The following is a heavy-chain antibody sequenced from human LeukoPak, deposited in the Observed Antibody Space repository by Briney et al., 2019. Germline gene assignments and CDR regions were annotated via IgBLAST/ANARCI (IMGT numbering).Heavy chain of an antibody. CDR3: ARDPYGSGYDYNWFDP. CDR1: GYTFNGYY. D-gene: IGHD5-12*01. V-gene: IGHV1-2*02. Sequence: ASVKVSCKSSGYTFNGYYMHWVRQAPGQGLEWMGWINPNNGGTKYAQNFQGRVTKTRDTSISTAYMELDRLRFDDTAVYYCARDPYGSGYDYNWFDPWGQGTLVTVSS. J-gene: IGHJ5*02. CDR2: INPNNGGT.